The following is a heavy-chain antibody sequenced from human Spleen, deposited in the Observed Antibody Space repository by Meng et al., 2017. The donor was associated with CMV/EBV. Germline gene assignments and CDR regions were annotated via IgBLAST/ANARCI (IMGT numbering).Heavy chain of an antibody. CDR3: ARLWGGFDS. V-gene: IGHV5-51*01. CDR1: GYLFMDYW. CDR2: IHPADSDA. Sequence: ISCCAYGYLFMDYWIGWVRQRPGKGLEWMGIIHPADSDARYSPSFQGQVTFSVDESISTAYLQWRSLKTSDSAIYYCARLWGGFDSWGQGTLVTVSS. J-gene: IGHJ4*02. D-gene: IGHD3-16*01.